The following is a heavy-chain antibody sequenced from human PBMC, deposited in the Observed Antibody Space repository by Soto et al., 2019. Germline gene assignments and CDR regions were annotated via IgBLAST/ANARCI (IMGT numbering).Heavy chain of an antibody. CDR1: GYIFTDFG. CDR3: ARGRRSCTGNNCYTEFDF. V-gene: IGHV1-3*01. J-gene: IGHJ4*02. Sequence: ASVKVSCKASGYIFTDFGIHWVRQPRGQRLEWLGWIISVNDKTLYSPKYQGRLAITSDTSANTAYMDLYSLRYEDSAVYYCARGRRSCTGNNCYTEFDFWGQGSLVTVSS. D-gene: IGHD2-2*02. CDR2: IISVNDKT.